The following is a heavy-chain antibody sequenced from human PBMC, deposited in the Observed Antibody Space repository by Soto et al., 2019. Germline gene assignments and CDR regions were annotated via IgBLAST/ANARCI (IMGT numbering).Heavy chain of an antibody. J-gene: IGHJ6*02. CDR2: ISAYNGNT. Sequence: QVQLVQSGAEVKKPGASVKVSCKASGYTFTSYGISWVRQAPGQGLEWMGWISAYNGNTNYAQKLQGRVTMTTDTSTSTAYKELRSLRSDDTAVYYCARDGPLPAATAARYYYYGMDVWGQGTTVTVSS. CDR3: ARDGPLPAATAARYYYYGMDV. CDR1: GYTFTSYG. D-gene: IGHD2-2*01. V-gene: IGHV1-18*04.